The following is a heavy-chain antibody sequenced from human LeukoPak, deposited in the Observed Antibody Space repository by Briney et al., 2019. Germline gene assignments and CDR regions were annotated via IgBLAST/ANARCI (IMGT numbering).Heavy chain of an antibody. CDR3: ARAKPKNMVRGLIMRRESRYYFDY. CDR1: GFTLSSYA. Sequence: GGSLRLSCAASGFTLSSYAMSWVRQAPGKGLEWVSVIYSGGSTYYADSVKGRFTISRDNSKSTLYIQMNSLRAEDTAVYYCARAKPKNMVRGLIMRRESRYYFDYWGQGTLVTVSS. CDR2: IYSGGST. V-gene: IGHV3-53*01. J-gene: IGHJ4*02. D-gene: IGHD3-10*01.